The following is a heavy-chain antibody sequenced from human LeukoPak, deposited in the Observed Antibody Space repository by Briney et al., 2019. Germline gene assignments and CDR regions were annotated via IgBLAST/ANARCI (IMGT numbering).Heavy chain of an antibody. Sequence: PGGSLRLSCAASGFTFSSYGMHWVRQAPGKGLEWVAVIWYDSSNKYYADSVKGRFTIPRDVSKNTLYLQMNSLRAEDTAVYYCARDGDDYVWGSYRNSNWFDPWGQGTLVTVSS. D-gene: IGHD3-16*02. CDR2: IWYDSSNK. CDR3: ARDGDDYVWGSYRNSNWFDP. J-gene: IGHJ5*02. CDR1: GFTFSSYG. V-gene: IGHV3-33*01.